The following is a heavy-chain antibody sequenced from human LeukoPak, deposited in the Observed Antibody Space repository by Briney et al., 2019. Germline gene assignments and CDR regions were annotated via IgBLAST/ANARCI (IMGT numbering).Heavy chain of an antibody. CDR1: GDSIRNSSYY. J-gene: IGHJ4*02. Sequence: PSETLSLTCTVSGDSIRNSSYYWSWIRQPPGKGLEWIGSIDYSGNTYYSPSLKSRVTISKDTSEIQFSLKLSSMTAADTAVYYCVRDRGGHNYYFDSWGQGTLATVSS. D-gene: IGHD5-24*01. V-gene: IGHV4-39*07. CDR2: IDYSGNT. CDR3: VRDRGGHNYYFDS.